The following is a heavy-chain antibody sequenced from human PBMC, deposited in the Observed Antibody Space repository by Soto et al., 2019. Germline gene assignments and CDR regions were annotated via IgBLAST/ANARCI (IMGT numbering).Heavy chain of an antibody. CDR2: IKEDGSET. V-gene: IGHV3-7*01. J-gene: IGHJ3*01. D-gene: IGHD2-2*01. CDR3: VRFRLYCSMRSCFADAFDL. CDR1: EFTFSKYW. Sequence: QVVESGGGLVQPGGSLRVSWVASEFTFSKYWMSWVRQAPGKGLEWVANIKEDGSETYYVESGKGRFSISRDNVKNSLYLQMNSLRVEDTAVYYWVRFRLYCSMRSCFADAFDLWGQGTMVTVFS.